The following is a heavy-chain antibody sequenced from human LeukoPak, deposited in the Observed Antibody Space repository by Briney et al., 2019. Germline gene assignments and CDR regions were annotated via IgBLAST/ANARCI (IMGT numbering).Heavy chain of an antibody. J-gene: IGHJ6*02. CDR1: GFTFSSYA. D-gene: IGHD3-10*01. CDR2: IRGSGGST. Sequence: GGSLRLSCAASGFTFSSYAMSWVRPAPGNGLEWVSAIRGSGGSTYYADSVKGRFTISRDNSKNTLYLQMNSLRAEDTAVYYCAKVIRQLWFGELYSYYYGMDVWGQGTTVTVSS. V-gene: IGHV3-23*01. CDR3: AKVIRQLWFGELYSYYYGMDV.